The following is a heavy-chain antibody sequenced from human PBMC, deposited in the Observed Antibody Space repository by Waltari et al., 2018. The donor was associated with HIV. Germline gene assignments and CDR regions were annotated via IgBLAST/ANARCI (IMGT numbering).Heavy chain of an antibody. V-gene: IGHV3-74*01. CDR3: ARDDYDFWSGPRRDKNYGMDV. J-gene: IGHJ6*02. CDR2: INSDGGDA. D-gene: IGHD3-3*01. CDR1: GFSFSDDW. Sequence: LVQSGGGLVQPGGSLRLSCAASGFSFSDDWLHWVRQSPWKGLEWVSRINSDGGDATYADSVKGRFTVSRDNAKNTLFLEMSSLRVEDTAVYYCARDDYDFWSGPRRDKNYGMDVWGQGTAVTVSS.